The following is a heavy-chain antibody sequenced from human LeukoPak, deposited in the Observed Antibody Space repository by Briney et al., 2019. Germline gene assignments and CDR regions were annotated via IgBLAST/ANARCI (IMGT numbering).Heavy chain of an antibody. V-gene: IGHV3-21*01. J-gene: IGHJ6*02. CDR2: ISSTSSYI. Sequence: GGSLRLSCAASGFTFSSYSMNWVRQAPGKGLEWVSSISSTSSYIYYGDSVKGRFTISRNNAENSLFLQMNSLRVEDTAVYYCARDQYQLRSYYYGMDVWGQGTTVTVSS. CDR1: GFTFSSYS. CDR3: ARDQYQLRSYYYGMDV. D-gene: IGHD2-2*01.